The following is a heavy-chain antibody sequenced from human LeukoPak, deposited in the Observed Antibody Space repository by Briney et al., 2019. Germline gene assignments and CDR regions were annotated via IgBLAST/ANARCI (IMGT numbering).Heavy chain of an antibody. Sequence: PGGSLRLSCAASGFTFSSYGMHWVRQAPGKGLEWVSYISSSGSTIYYADSVKGRFTISRDNAKNSLYLQMNSLRAEDTAVYYCASPSGRETADAFDIWGQGTMVTVSS. V-gene: IGHV3-48*04. CDR3: ASPSGRETADAFDI. CDR1: GFTFSSYG. D-gene: IGHD1-26*01. CDR2: ISSSGSTI. J-gene: IGHJ3*02.